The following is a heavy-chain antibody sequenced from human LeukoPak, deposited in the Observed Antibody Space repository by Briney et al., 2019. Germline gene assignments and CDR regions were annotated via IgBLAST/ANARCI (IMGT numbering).Heavy chain of an antibody. Sequence: GGSLRLSCAASGFTFSSYAMNWVRQAPGKGREGVSSISRGSDHIFYADSMKGRFTISGDNAKNSLYLQMNSLGAEDTAVYYCARPYDTRGYFPDYWGQGTLVTVSS. CDR1: GFTFSSYA. V-gene: IGHV3-21*01. CDR2: ISRGSDHI. D-gene: IGHD3-22*01. CDR3: ARPYDTRGYFPDY. J-gene: IGHJ4*02.